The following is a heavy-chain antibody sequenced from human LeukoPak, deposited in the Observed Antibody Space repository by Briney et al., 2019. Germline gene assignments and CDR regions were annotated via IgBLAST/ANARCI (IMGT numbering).Heavy chain of an antibody. J-gene: IGHJ6*02. D-gene: IGHD2/OR15-2a*01. CDR2: ISYDGSNK. CDR3: ARDSNIVPSVGPYYYYGMDV. V-gene: IGHV3-30-3*01. Sequence: GRSLRLSCAASGFTFSSYAMHWVRQAPGKGLEWMAVISYDGSNKYYADSVKGRFTISRDNSKNTLYLQMNSLRAEDTAVYYCARDSNIVPSVGPYYYYGMDVWGQGTTVTVSS. CDR1: GFTFSSYA.